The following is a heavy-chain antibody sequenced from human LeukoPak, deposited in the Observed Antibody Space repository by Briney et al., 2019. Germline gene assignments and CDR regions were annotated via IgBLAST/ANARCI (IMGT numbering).Heavy chain of an antibody. CDR3: AKVMPPGRIRFYSYYMDV. Sequence: GGSLRLSCAASGFTFSNYAMSWVRQAPGKGLEWVSAISGSGGNTYYADSVKGRFTISRDNSKNTLFLQMNGLRVEDTAVYFCAKVMPPGRIRFYSYYMDVWGKGTTVTVS. J-gene: IGHJ6*03. V-gene: IGHV3-23*01. CDR1: GFTFSNYA. D-gene: IGHD2-15*01. CDR2: ISGSGGNT.